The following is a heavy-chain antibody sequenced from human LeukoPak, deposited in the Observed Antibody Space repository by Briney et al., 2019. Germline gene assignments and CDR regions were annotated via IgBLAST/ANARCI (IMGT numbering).Heavy chain of an antibody. J-gene: IGHJ5*02. V-gene: IGHV3-53*01. CDR3: MRLNWNAESAGGFDP. Sequence: GGFLRLSCVVSGFTFSDNYVSWVRQSPGKGLEWGSVIYSDGSTFHADSVKGRFILSRDISKNTIHLQMNSLRVNDTAVYYCMRLNWNAESAGGFDPWGQGTQVTVSS. CDR2: IYSDGST. CDR1: GFTFSDNY. D-gene: IGHD1-1*01.